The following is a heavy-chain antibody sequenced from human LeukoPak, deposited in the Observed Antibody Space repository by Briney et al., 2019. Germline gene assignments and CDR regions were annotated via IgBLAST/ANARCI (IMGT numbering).Heavy chain of an antibody. D-gene: IGHD2-15*01. J-gene: IGHJ4*02. CDR2: ISSSGSTI. CDR1: GFTFSSYE. CDR3: AKDYCSGGSCGLDY. Sequence: GGSLRLSCAASGFTFSSYEMNWVRQAPGKGLEWVSYISSSGSTIYYADSVKGRFTISRDNSKNTLYLQMNSLRAEDTAVYYCAKDYCSGGSCGLDYWGQGTLVTVSS. V-gene: IGHV3-48*03.